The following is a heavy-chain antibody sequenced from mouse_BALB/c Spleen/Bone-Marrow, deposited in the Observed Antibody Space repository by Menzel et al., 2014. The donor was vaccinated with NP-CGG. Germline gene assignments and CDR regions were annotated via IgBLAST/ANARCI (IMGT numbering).Heavy chain of an antibody. J-gene: IGHJ2*01. CDR3: ARQGYYGYSAY. V-gene: IGHV4-1*02. CDR1: GFAFSRYW. D-gene: IGHD1-2*01. Sequence: EVQVVESGGGLVQPGGSLKLSCAASGFAFSRYWMSWVRQAPGKGLEWIGEINPDRSTINYTPSLKDKFIISRDNAKNALFQQISKVSSEDTALYYCARQGYYGYSAYWGQGTTVTVCS. CDR2: INPDRSTI.